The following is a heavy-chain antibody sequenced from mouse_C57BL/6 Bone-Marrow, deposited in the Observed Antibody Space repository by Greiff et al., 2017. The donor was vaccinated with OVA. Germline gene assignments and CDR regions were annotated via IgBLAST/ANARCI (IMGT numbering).Heavy chain of an antibody. CDR2: INPNNGGT. D-gene: IGHD4-1*01. CDR1: GYTFTDYY. V-gene: IGHV1-26*01. J-gene: IGHJ2*01. CDR3: ARQVGHYFDY. Sequence: EVQLQQSGPELVKPGASVKISCKASGYTFTDYYMNWVKQSHGKSLEWIGDINPNNGGTSYNQKFKGKATLTVDKSSSTAYMELRSLTSEDSAVYYCARQVGHYFDYWGQGTTLTVSS.